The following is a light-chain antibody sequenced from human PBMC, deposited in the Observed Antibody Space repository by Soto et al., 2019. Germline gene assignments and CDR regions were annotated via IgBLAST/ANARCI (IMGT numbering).Light chain of an antibody. CDR2: GNI. V-gene: IGLV1-40*01. CDR3: QSYDSTLSARYV. CDR1: SSNIGAGYD. J-gene: IGLJ1*01. Sequence: QLVLTQPPSVSGAPGQRVTISCIGSSSNIGAGYDVHWYQQRPGTAPKLLIFGNINRPSGVPDRFSGSKSGTSASLAITGLQAEDEGDYYCQSYDSTLSARYVFGTGTKLTVL.